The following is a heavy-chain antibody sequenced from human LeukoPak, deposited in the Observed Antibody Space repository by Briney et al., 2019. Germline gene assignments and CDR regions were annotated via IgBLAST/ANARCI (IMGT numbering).Heavy chain of an antibody. D-gene: IGHD6-19*01. CDR3: TRGGSVPATRSFDY. CDR1: GFTVSSDY. CDR2: IYSGGTT. Sequence: GGSLRLSCSASGFTVSSDYMSWVRQAPGKRLAWLSVIYSGGTTYYADSVKGRFTISRDNSKNTVYLQMNSLRVEDTAMYYCTRGGSVPATRSFDYWGQGTLVTVSS. J-gene: IGHJ4*02. V-gene: IGHV3-66*01.